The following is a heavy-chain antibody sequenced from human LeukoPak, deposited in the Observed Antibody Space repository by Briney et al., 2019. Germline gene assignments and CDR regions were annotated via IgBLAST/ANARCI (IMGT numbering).Heavy chain of an antibody. CDR2: IYYNGST. J-gene: IGHJ4*02. Sequence: LSETLSLTRTVSGGSISSSSYFCGWIRQPPGKGLEWIGYIYYNGSTNYHPSLKNQVTIPVDTPKNPYSLPLCSVTAADAAVYYCASPGDSSGWYPFDYWGQGTLVTVSS. CDR1: GGSISSSSYF. D-gene: IGHD6-19*01. CDR3: ASPGDSSGWYPFDY. V-gene: IGHV4-61*05.